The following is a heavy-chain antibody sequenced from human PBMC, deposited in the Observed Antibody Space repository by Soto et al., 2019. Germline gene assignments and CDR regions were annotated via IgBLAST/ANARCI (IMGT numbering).Heavy chain of an antibody. Sequence: SETLSLTCTVSGGSISSYYWSWIRQPPGKGLEWIGYIYYSGSTNYNPSLKSRVTISVDTSKNQFSLKLSSVTAADTAVYYCARNPAGVCFDPWGQGTLVTVSS. CDR1: GGSISSYY. CDR3: ARNPAGVCFDP. V-gene: IGHV4-59*01. J-gene: IGHJ5*02. D-gene: IGHD3-10*01. CDR2: IYYSGST.